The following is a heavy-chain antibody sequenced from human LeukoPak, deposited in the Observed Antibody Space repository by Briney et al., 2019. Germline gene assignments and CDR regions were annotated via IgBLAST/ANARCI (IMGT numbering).Heavy chain of an antibody. CDR2: IKQDGSDK. CDR3: ARAVGGDGSGSL. Sequence: GGSLRLSCAVSGFTFSNNWMSWVRQAPGKGLEWVANIKQDGSDKYYVDSVKGRFTISRDNAKNSLYLQMNSLRAEDTAVYYCARAVGGDGSGSLWGPGTLVTVSS. J-gene: IGHJ4*02. D-gene: IGHD3-10*01. CDR1: GFTFSNNW. V-gene: IGHV3-7*01.